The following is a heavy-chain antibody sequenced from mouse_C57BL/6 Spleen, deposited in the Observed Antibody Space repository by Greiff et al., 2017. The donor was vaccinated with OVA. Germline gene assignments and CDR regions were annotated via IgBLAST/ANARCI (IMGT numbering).Heavy chain of an antibody. V-gene: IGHV3-6*01. CDR1: GYSITSGYY. Sequence: EVKLMESGPGLVKPSQSLSLTCSVTGYSITSGYYWNWIRQFPGNKLEWMGYISYDGSNNYNPSLKNRISITRDTSKNQFFLKLNSVTTEDTATYYCAREGLYSERFYWGQGTLVTVSA. J-gene: IGHJ3*01. CDR3: AREGLYSERFY. D-gene: IGHD1-1*01. CDR2: ISYDGSN.